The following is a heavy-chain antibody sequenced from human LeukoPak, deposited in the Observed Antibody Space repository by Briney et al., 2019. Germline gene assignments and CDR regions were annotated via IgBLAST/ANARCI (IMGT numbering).Heavy chain of an antibody. V-gene: IGHV4-39*01. J-gene: IGHJ3*02. Sequence: SETLSLTCTVSGGSISSSSYYWSWIRQPPGKGLEWIGSIYYSGSTYYNPSLKSRVTISVDTSKNQFSLKLSSVTAADTAVYYCASGGGAFDIWGQGTMVTVSS. CDR2: IYYSGST. CDR3: ASGGGAFDI. CDR1: GGSISSSSYY. D-gene: IGHD2-15*01.